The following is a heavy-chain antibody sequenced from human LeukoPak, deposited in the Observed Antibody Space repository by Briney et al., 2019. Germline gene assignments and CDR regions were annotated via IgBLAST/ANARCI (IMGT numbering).Heavy chain of an antibody. J-gene: IGHJ6*03. CDR1: GGSISGGGYY. D-gene: IGHD6-13*01. V-gene: IGHV4-61*02. CDR3: ARLEEQQLVQFGIYYYYYYMDV. CDR2: IYTSGNT. Sequence: SETLSLTCTVSGGSISGGGYYWSWIRQPAGKGLEWIGRIYTSGNTNYNPSLKSRATISVDTSKNQFSLELSSVTAADTAVYYCARLEEQQLVQFGIYYYYYYMDVWGKGTTVTISS.